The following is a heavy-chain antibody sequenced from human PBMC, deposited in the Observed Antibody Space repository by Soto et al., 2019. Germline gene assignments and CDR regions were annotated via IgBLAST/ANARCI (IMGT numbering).Heavy chain of an antibody. V-gene: IGHV3-23*01. CDR1: GFTFSSYA. D-gene: IGHD1-20*01. J-gene: IGHJ5*02. CDR3: AKGAVNWNNCRRFDP. CDR2: ISGSGGST. Sequence: EVQLLESGGGLVQPGGSLRLSCAASGFTFSSYAMSWVRQAPGKGLEWVSAISGSGGSTYYADSVKVRITISRDTSKNTLYLQMNSLRAEDTAVYYCAKGAVNWNNCRRFDPWGQGTLVTVSS.